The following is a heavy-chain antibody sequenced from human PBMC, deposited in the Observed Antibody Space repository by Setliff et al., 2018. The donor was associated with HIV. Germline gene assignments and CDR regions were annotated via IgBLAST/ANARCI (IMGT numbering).Heavy chain of an antibody. CDR2: IYYTGDT. D-gene: IGHD6-25*01. J-gene: IGHJ5*02. Sequence: SETLSLTCTVSGGSINSGEYYWSWSRQHPGKGLEWIGYIYYTGDTYYNPPLKSRVTMSIDTSKNQFSLRLSSVTAADTAVYYCARWYTTGRGWFDPWVQGTLVTVSS. V-gene: IGHV4-31*03. CDR1: GGSINSGEYY. CDR3: ARWYTTGRGWFDP.